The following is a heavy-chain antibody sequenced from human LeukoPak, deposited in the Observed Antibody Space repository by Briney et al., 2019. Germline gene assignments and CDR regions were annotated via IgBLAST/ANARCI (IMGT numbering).Heavy chain of an antibody. CDR2: IYYSGST. CDR1: GGSISSSSYY. CDR3: ARTRYYYNSRSYGAPYYFDY. V-gene: IGHV4-39*01. D-gene: IGHD3-10*01. J-gene: IGHJ4*02. Sequence: SETLSLTCNVSGGSISSSSYYWGWIRQPPGKGLEWIGSIYYSGSTYYNPSLKSRVTISVDTSKNQFFLKLSSVTAADTAVYYCARTRYYYNSRSYGAPYYFDYWGQGTLVTVSS.